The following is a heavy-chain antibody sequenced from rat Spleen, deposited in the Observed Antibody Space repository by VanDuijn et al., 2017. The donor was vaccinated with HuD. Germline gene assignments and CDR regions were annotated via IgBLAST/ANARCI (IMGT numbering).Heavy chain of an antibody. CDR2: INSEGST. CDR3: ARDNNYKAY. Sequence: EVRLQESGPGLVKPSQSLSLTCSVTDYSITSSYGLSWIRKFPGNKLEWMGYINSEGSTNYNPSLKSRISITRDTANNQFFRQVNSVTTEDTATYYCARDNNYKAYWGQGVMVTVSS. J-gene: IGHJ2*01. D-gene: IGHD1-10*01. V-gene: IGHV3-3*01. CDR1: DYSITSSYG.